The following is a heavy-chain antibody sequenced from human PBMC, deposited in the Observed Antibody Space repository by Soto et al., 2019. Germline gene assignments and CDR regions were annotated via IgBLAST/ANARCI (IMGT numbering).Heavy chain of an antibody. CDR3: ARSIMITFGGVIARLDAFDI. D-gene: IGHD3-16*02. V-gene: IGHV1-18*01. Sequence: QVQLVQSGAEVKKPGASVKVSCKASGYTFTSYGISWVRQAPGQGLEWMGWISAYNGNTNYAQKLQGRVTMTTDTSTSTAYMELRSLRSDDTAVYYCARSIMITFGGVIARLDAFDIWGQGTMVTVSS. J-gene: IGHJ3*02. CDR1: GYTFTSYG. CDR2: ISAYNGNT.